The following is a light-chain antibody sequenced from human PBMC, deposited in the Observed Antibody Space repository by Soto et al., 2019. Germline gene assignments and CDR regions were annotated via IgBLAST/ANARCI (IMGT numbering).Light chain of an antibody. J-gene: IGKJ1*01. V-gene: IGKV1-5*03. Sequence: DIQMTQSPSTLSASVGDRVTITCRASQSISSWLAWYQQKPGKAPKLLIYKTSNLESGVPSRFSGSGSGTEFSLTISSLEPEDFAVYYCQQRSDWPRTFGQGTKVDIK. CDR3: QQRSDWPRT. CDR1: QSISSW. CDR2: KTS.